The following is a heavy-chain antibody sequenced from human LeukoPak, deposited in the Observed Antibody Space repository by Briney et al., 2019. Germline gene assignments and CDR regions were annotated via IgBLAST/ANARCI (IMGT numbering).Heavy chain of an antibody. CDR2: ISSSSSTI. D-gene: IGHD3-3*01. V-gene: IGHV3-48*04. CDR3: ARGGARRITIFGVAKTPFDY. J-gene: IGHJ4*02. CDR1: EFTFSSYS. Sequence: GGSLRLSCAASEFTFSSYSMNWVRQAPGKGLEWVSYISSSSSTIYYADSVKGRFTISRDNAKNSLYLQMNSLRAEDTAVYYCARGGARRITIFGVAKTPFDYWGQGTLVTVSS.